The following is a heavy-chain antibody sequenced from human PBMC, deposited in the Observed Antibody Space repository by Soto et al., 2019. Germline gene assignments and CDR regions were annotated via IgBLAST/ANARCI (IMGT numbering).Heavy chain of an antibody. V-gene: IGHV1-69*13. CDR3: ARDSPGGYCSSTSCYTWFDP. D-gene: IGHD2-2*02. J-gene: IGHJ5*02. CDR1: GGPFSSYA. Sequence: SVKVCFKASGGPFSSYAISLVRQAPGQGLEWMGGIIPIFGTANYAQKFQGRVTITADESTSTAYMELSSLRSEDTAVYYCARDSPGGYCSSTSCYTWFDPWGQGTLVTVSS. CDR2: IIPIFGTA.